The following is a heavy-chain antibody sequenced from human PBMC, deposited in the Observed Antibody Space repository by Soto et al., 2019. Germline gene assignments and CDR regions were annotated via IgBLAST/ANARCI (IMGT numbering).Heavy chain of an antibody. CDR2: IWYDGSNK. D-gene: IGHD6-25*01. CDR1: GFTVSNFG. J-gene: IGHJ4*02. V-gene: IGHV3-33*01. CDR3: ARVDSSSTAATGFGY. Sequence: QVQLVESEGGVVQPGRSLRLSCAASGFTVSNFGMHWVRQAPGKGLEWVALIWYDGSNKYYADSVKGRFTISRDNSKNTLYLQMDSLRAEDTAMYYCARVDSSSTAATGFGYWGQGALVTVSS.